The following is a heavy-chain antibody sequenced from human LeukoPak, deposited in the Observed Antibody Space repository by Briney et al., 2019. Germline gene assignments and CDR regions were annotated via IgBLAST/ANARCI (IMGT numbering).Heavy chain of an antibody. CDR2: IYYSGST. V-gene: IGHV4-59*01. Sequence: PSETLSLTCTVSGGSISSYYWSWLRQPPGKGLEWIGYIYYSGSTNYNPSLKSRVTISVDTSKNQFSLKLSSVTAADTAVYYCARVDDYGGNQNFDYWGQGTLVTVSS. CDR1: GGSISSYY. J-gene: IGHJ4*02. D-gene: IGHD4-23*01. CDR3: ARVDDYGGNQNFDY.